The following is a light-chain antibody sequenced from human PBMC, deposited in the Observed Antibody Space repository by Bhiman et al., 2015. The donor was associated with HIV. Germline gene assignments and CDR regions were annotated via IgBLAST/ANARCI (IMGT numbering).Light chain of an antibody. CDR3: NSYTSSSSPYV. J-gene: IGLJ1*01. CDR2: DVI. Sequence: QSALTQPASVSGSPGQSITISCTGTSSDVGGYNYVSWYQQHPGKAPKLLIYDVINRPSGVSNRFSASKSGNTASLTISGLQAEDEADYYCNSYTSSSSPYVFGSGTKVTVL. V-gene: IGLV2-14*03. CDR1: SSDVGGYNY.